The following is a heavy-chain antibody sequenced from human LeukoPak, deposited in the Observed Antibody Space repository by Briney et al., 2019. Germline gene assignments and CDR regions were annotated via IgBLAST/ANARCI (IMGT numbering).Heavy chain of an antibody. Sequence: SETLSLTCAVYGGSFSGYYWSWIRQPPGKGLEWIGEINHSGSTNYNPSLKSRVTISVDTSKNQFSLKLSSVTAADTAVYYCARDGYSAYDRDLDHWGQGALVTVSS. CDR2: INHSGST. V-gene: IGHV4-34*01. CDR1: GGSFSGYY. J-gene: IGHJ4*02. D-gene: IGHD5-12*01. CDR3: ARDGYSAYDRDLDH.